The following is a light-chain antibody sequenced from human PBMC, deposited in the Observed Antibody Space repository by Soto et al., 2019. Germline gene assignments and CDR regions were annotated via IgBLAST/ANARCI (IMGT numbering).Light chain of an antibody. Sequence: EIVLTQSPATLSLSPGERATLSCRASQSVRYFLAWYQQKPGQGPGLLTYGASNRATGVPARFCGSGSGTDFTLTISSLDPEDSAVYYCQQRSNRPLAFGQGTRLEIK. CDR2: GAS. CDR3: QQRSNRPLA. J-gene: IGKJ5*01. V-gene: IGKV3-11*01. CDR1: QSVRYF.